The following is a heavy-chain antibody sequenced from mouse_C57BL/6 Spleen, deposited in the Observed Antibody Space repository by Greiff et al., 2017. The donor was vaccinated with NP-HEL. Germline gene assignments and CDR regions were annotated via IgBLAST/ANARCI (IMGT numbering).Heavy chain of an antibody. D-gene: IGHD1-1*01. Sequence: VQLQQPGAELVRPGSSVKLSCKASGYTFTSYWMDWVKQRPGQGLEWIGNIYPSDSETHYNQKFKDKATLTVDKSSSTAYMQLSSLTSEDSAVYYCAGRGSSPWFAYWGQGTLVTVSA. J-gene: IGHJ3*01. CDR1: GYTFTSYW. CDR3: AGRGSSPWFAY. CDR2: IYPSDSET. V-gene: IGHV1-61*01.